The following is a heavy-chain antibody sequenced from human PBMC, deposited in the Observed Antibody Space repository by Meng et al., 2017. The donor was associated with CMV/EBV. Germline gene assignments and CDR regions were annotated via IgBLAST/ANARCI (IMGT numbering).Heavy chain of an antibody. Sequence: FTFSRYGMHWVRQAPGKGLEWVAVIWYDGSNKYYADSVKGRFTISRDNSKNTLYLQMNSLRAGDTAVYYCARGAHVDTAMVRYWFDPWGQGTLVTVSS. V-gene: IGHV3-33*01. D-gene: IGHD5-18*01. J-gene: IGHJ5*02. CDR1: FTFSRYG. CDR2: IWYDGSNK. CDR3: ARGAHVDTAMVRYWFDP.